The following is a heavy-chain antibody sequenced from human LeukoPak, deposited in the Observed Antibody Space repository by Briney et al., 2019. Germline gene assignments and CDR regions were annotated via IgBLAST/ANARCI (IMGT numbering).Heavy chain of an antibody. J-gene: IGHJ5*02. CDR2: FDPEDGET. Sequence: ASVKVSCKVSGYTLTELSMHWVRQAPGKGLEWMGGFDPEDGETIYAQKFQGRVTMTEDTSTDTAYMELSSLRSEDTAVYYCVIRGKGYCSSTSCYKRSRQHNWFDPWGQGTLVTVSS. D-gene: IGHD2-2*02. CDR1: GYTLTELS. CDR3: VIRGKGYCSSTSCYKRSRQHNWFDP. V-gene: IGHV1-24*01.